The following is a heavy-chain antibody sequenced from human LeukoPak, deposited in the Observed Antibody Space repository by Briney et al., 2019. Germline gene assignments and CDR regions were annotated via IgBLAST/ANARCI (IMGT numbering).Heavy chain of an antibody. D-gene: IGHD6-13*01. Sequence: GGSLRLSCAASGFTFDDYGMSWVRQAPGKGLEWVSGINWNGGSTGYADPVKGRFTISRDNAKNSLYLQMNSLRAEDTALYYCASGYSSSWYGGYFDYWGQGTLVTVSS. CDR2: INWNGGST. V-gene: IGHV3-20*04. J-gene: IGHJ4*02. CDR1: GFTFDDYG. CDR3: ASGYSSSWYGGYFDY.